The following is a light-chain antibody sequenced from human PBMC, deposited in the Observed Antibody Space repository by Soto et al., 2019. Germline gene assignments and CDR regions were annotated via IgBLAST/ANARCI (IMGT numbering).Light chain of an antibody. V-gene: IGLV2-14*01. CDR2: DVT. Sequence: QSALTQPASVSRSPGQSITIPCTGTSSDVGGYQYVSWYQQPPGNAPKLIIYDVTNRPSGVSNRFSGSKSGNTASLTISGLQAEDEADYYCCSYTISNTLGVFGGGTQLTVL. J-gene: IGLJ2*01. CDR3: CSYTISNTLGV. CDR1: SSDVGGYQY.